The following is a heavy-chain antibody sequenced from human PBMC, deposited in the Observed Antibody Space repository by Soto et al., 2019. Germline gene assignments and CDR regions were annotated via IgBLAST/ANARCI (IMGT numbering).Heavy chain of an antibody. V-gene: IGHV4-59*08. D-gene: IGHD4-17*01. J-gene: IGHJ4*02. Sequence: QVQLQESGPGLVNPSETLSLTCTVSGGSISSYYWSWIRQPPGKGLEWIGYIYYSGSTSYNPSLKRRVSISVDTSKNQFSLKLSSVTAADTAVYSCASRYGGALDYWGQGTLVTVSS. CDR1: GGSISSYY. CDR3: ASRYGGALDY. CDR2: IYYSGST.